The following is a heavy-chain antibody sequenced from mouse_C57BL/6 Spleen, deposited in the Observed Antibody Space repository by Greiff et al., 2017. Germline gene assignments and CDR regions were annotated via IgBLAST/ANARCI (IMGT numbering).Heavy chain of an antibody. D-gene: IGHD2-4*01. J-gene: IGHJ3*01. CDR2: LHPYNDDT. V-gene: IGHV1-47*01. CDR3: ARGYDYDDGAFAY. CDR1: GYTFTTYP. Sequence: QVQLKESGAELVKPGASVKMSCKASGYTFTTYPIEWMKQNHGKSLEWIGNLHPYNDDTKYNEKFKGKATLTVEKSSSTVYLELSRLPSDDSAVYYCARGYDYDDGAFAYWGKGTLVTVSA.